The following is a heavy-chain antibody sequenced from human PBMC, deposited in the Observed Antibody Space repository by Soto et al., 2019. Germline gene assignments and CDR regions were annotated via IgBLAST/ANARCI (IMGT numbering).Heavy chain of an antibody. Sequence: GSLRLSCAASGFAFANYEMHWVRQAPGKGLDWVAYINGGGDVKYYADSVEGRFTISRDNAKNALFLQMDNLRAEDTAIYYCARLSGDGFWKSYSPYNLFESWGQGALVTVSS. V-gene: IGHV3-48*03. CDR3: ARLSGDGFWKSYSPYNLFES. CDR1: GFAFANYE. J-gene: IGHJ5*01. D-gene: IGHD3-3*01. CDR2: INGGGDVK.